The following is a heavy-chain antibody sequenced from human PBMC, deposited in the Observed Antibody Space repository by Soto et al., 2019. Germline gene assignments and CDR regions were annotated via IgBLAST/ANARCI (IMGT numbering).Heavy chain of an antibody. CDR3: ARDMSYSGYDKFDD. D-gene: IGHD5-12*01. J-gene: IGHJ4*02. CDR2: ISWNSDSV. CDR1: GFTFDGYS. V-gene: IGHV3-9*01. Sequence: EVQLVESGGGLVQPGSSLRLSCASSGFTFDGYSMHWVRQAPGKGLEWVSGISWNSDSVGYADSVKGRFTISRDNAKNSLYLQMNSLRAEDTALYYCARDMSYSGYDKFDDWGQGTLVTVSP.